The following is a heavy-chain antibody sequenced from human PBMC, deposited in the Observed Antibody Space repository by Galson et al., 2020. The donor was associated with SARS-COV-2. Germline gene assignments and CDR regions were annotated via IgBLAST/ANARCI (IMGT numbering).Heavy chain of an antibody. CDR2: IYYSGST. V-gene: IGHV4-59*12. Sequence: SETLSLTCTVSGGSISSYYWSWIRQPPGKGLEWIWYIYYSGSTNYNPSLKSRVTISVDTSKNQFSLKLSSVTAADTAVYYCASAKRITIFGVVIWFDPWGQGTLVTVSS. CDR1: GGSISSYY. CDR3: ASAKRITIFGVVIWFDP. J-gene: IGHJ5*02. D-gene: IGHD3-3*01.